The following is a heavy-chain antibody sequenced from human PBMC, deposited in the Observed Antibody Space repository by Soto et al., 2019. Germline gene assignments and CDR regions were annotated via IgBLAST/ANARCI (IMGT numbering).Heavy chain of an antibody. D-gene: IGHD2-15*01. Sequence: SETLSLTCAVSGGSISSSNWWSWVRQPPGKGLEWIGEIYHSGSTNYNPSLKSRVTISVDKSKNQFSLKLSSVTAADTAVYYCAVGGRGYCSGGSCYGLYNWFDPWGQGTLVTVSS. V-gene: IGHV4-4*02. CDR3: AVGGRGYCSGGSCYGLYNWFDP. CDR1: GGSISSSNW. CDR2: IYHSGST. J-gene: IGHJ5*02.